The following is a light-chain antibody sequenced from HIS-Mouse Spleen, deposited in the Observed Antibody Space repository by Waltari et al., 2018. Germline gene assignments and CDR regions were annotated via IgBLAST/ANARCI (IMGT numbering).Light chain of an antibody. CDR3: YSTDSSGNHRV. CDR1: PLPTKY. V-gene: IGLV3-10*01. Sequence: SYELTQPPSVSVSPGQTARITCSGEPLPTKYAYWYQQKSGQAPVLVIYEDSKRPSGIPERFSGSSSGTMATLTISGAQVEDEADYYCYSTDSSGNHRVFGGGTKLTVL. CDR2: EDS. J-gene: IGLJ2*01.